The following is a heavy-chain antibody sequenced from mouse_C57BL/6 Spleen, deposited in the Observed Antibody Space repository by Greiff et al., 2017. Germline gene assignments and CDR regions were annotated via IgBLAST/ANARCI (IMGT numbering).Heavy chain of an antibody. J-gene: IGHJ1*03. Sequence: EVHLVESGPELVKPGASVKIPCKASGYTFTDYNMDWVKQSHGKSLEWIGDINPNNGGTIYNQKFKGKATLTVDKSSSTAYMELRSLTSEDTAVYYCARSTMVTTWYFDVWGTGATVTVSS. D-gene: IGHD2-2*01. CDR2: INPNNGGT. CDR1: GYTFTDYN. V-gene: IGHV1-18*01. CDR3: ARSTMVTTWYFDV.